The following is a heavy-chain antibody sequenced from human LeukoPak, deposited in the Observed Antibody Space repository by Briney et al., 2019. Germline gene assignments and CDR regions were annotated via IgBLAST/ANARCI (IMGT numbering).Heavy chain of an antibody. Sequence: GGSLRLSCAASGFTFSSYSMNWGRQAPGKGLEWVSSISSSSSYIHYADSVKGRFTISRDNAKNSLYLQMNSLRAEDTAVYYCARETNYDILTGYYKSDAFDIWGQGTMVTVSS. CDR3: ARETNYDILTGYYKSDAFDI. J-gene: IGHJ3*02. CDR1: GFTFSSYS. D-gene: IGHD3-9*01. V-gene: IGHV3-21*01. CDR2: ISSSSSYI.